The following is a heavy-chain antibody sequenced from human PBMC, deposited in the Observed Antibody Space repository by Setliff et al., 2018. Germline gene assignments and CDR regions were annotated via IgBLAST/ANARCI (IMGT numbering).Heavy chain of an antibody. D-gene: IGHD3-22*01. V-gene: IGHV2-5*02. Sequence: SGPTLVNPTQTLTLTCTFSGFSLNTNGMGVGWIRQPPGKALEWLALIYWDDDKRYSPSLKSRLTITKDTSKNQVVLTMTNMDPVDTATYYCAHRRGDYYDSSGYYYDYWGQGTLVTVSS. CDR1: GFSLNTNGMG. CDR3: AHRRGDYYDSSGYYYDY. J-gene: IGHJ4*02. CDR2: IYWDDDK.